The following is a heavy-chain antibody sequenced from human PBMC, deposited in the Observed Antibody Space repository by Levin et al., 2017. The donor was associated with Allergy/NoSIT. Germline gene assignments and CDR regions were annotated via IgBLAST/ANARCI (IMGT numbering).Heavy chain of an antibody. D-gene: IGHD5-12*01. CDR3: ARIGHNGQKPGYSGYDNPPEPLFDY. V-gene: IGHV4-34*01. Sequence: SETLSLTCAVYGGSFSGYYWSWIRQPPGKGLEWIGEINHSGSTNYNPSLKSRVTISVDTSKNQYSLKLSSVTAADTAVYYCARIGHNGQKPGYSGYDNPPEPLFDYWGQGTLVTVSS. J-gene: IGHJ4*02. CDR1: GGSFSGYY. CDR2: INHSGST.